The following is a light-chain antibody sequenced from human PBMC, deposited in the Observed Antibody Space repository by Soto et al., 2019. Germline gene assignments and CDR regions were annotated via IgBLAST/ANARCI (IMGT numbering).Light chain of an antibody. CDR3: QQNYNTPT. J-gene: IGKJ4*01. CDR1: QSIGRT. CDR2: AAS. V-gene: IGKV1-39*01. Sequence: DIQLTQSPSSLSASIGDRVTITCRASQSIGRTLNWYQHRPGEAPKLLVYAASSLPGGVPSRFSGSGSGTDFTLTINSLQPEDFATYYCQQNYNTPTFGGGTQV.